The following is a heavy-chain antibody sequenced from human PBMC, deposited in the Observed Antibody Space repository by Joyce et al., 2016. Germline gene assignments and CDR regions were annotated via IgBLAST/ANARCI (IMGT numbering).Heavy chain of an antibody. Sequence: QVQLQESGPGLVKPSETLSLTCTVPGGSVRSGNFYWSWIRQPPGEGLEWIGYSFNSGSTKYNPSLKSRVIISEDASKNEFSLTVSSATAADTAVYYCARGSLYYYGSGSYRYWFFDIWGRGILVTVSS. D-gene: IGHD3-10*01. CDR3: ARGSLYYYGSGSYRYWFFDI. CDR1: GGSVRSGNFY. J-gene: IGHJ2*01. CDR2: SFNSGST. V-gene: IGHV4-61*01.